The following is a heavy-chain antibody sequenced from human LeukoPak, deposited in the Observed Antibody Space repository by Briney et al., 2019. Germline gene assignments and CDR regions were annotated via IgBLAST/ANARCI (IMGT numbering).Heavy chain of an antibody. CDR3: ASTGYSSTWSAVFDI. D-gene: IGHD6-13*01. CDR1: GGSFSGYY. V-gene: IGHV4-34*01. J-gene: IGHJ3*02. CDR2: INHSGST. Sequence: SETLSLTCAVYGGSFSGYYWSWIRQPPGKGLEWIGEINHSGSTNYNPSLKSRVTISVDTSKNQFSLKLSSVTAADTAVYFCASTGYSSTWSAVFDIWGQGTMVTVSS.